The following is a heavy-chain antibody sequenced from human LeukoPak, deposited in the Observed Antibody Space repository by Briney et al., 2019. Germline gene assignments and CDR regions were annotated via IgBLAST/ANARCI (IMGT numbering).Heavy chain of an antibody. CDR3: ARDTYSSSGEYYFDY. J-gene: IGHJ4*02. V-gene: IGHV1-3*01. Sequence: KFQGRVTITRDTSASTAYMELSSLRSEDTAVYYCARDTYSSSGEYYFDYWGQGTLVTVSS. D-gene: IGHD6-13*01.